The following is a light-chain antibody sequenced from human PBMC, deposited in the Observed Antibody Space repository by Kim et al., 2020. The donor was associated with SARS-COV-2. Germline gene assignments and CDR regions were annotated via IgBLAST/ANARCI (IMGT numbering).Light chain of an antibody. CDR2: QDS. CDR3: QAWDSSTDVV. V-gene: IGLV3-1*01. Sequence: SYELTQPPSVSLSPGQTASITCSGDKLGAKYACWYQQKPGQSPVLVIYQDSKRPSGIPEGFSGSNSGNTATLTISGTQAMDEADYYCQAWDSSTDVVFGG. CDR1: KLGAKY. J-gene: IGLJ2*01.